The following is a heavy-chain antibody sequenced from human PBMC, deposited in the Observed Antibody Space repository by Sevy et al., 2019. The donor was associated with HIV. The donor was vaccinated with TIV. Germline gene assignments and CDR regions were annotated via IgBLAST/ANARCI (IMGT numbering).Heavy chain of an antibody. J-gene: IGHJ3*02. Sequence: GGSLRLSCAASGFTFRTYSMYWVRQAPVKGLEWVALISFDGNYTNYADSVKGRFTISRDNSNNRLDLQMSSLRVEDTAVYYCARDPNQDAFDIWGQGTVVTVSS. CDR3: ARDPNQDAFDI. CDR2: ISFDGNYT. CDR1: GFTFRTYS. V-gene: IGHV3-30-3*01. D-gene: IGHD2-2*01.